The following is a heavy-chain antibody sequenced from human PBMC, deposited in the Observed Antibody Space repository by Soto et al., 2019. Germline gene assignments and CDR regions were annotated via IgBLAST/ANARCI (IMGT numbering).Heavy chain of an antibody. CDR1: GFNFSSYD. D-gene: IGHD5-18*01. Sequence: GGSLRLSCAASGFNFSSYDMHWVRQTTGKGLEWVSAIGTGFDTYYPGSVKGRFTFSRDNAKNSLYLQMNSLRTEDTAVYYCARAPFSDTAILDYWGQGTLVTVSS. J-gene: IGHJ4*02. CDR2: IGTGFDT. CDR3: ARAPFSDTAILDY. V-gene: IGHV3-13*01.